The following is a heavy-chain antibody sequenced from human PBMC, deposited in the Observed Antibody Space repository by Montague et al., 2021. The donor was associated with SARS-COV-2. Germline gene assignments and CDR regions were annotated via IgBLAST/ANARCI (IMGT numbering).Heavy chain of an antibody. CDR3: ARGVHSESPYSGGFYYLDV. V-gene: IGHV4-34*01. Sequence: SETLSLTCAVYNGSFGSYYWTWIRQPPGKGLEWIGEISHDGGARFHPSLNSRLDIFLGSSGVSLCLPLVTAADTGVYYCARGVHSESPYSGGFYYLDVWAQGTLVTVSS. D-gene: IGHD5-18*01. CDR2: ISHDGGA. J-gene: IGHJ4*02. CDR1: NGSFGSYY.